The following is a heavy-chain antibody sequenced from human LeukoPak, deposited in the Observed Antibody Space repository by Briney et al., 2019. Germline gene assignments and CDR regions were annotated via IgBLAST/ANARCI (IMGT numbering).Heavy chain of an antibody. D-gene: IGHD3-10*01. V-gene: IGHV3-66*02. CDR2: IYSGGST. CDR3: ARSKRSTMVRGVIGPFDY. CDR1: GFTVSSNY. J-gene: IGHJ4*02. Sequence: GRSLRLSCAASGFTVSSNYMSWVRQAPGKGLEWVSVIYSGGSTYYADSVRGRFTISRDNSKNTLYLQMNSLRAEDTAVYYCARSKRSTMVRGVIGPFDYWGQGTLVTVSS.